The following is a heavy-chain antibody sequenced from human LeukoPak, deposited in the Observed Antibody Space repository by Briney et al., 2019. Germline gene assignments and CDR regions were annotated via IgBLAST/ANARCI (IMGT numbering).Heavy chain of an antibody. Sequence: PGGSLRLSCAASGFTFSSYSMHWVRQAPGKGLGWVSSISSSSSYIYYADSVKGRFTISRDNAKNSLYLQMNSLRAEDTAVYYCARDYRSGYYYGMDVWGQGTTVTVSS. D-gene: IGHD6-25*01. V-gene: IGHV3-21*01. CDR1: GFTFSSYS. J-gene: IGHJ6*02. CDR2: ISSSSSYI. CDR3: ARDYRSGYYYGMDV.